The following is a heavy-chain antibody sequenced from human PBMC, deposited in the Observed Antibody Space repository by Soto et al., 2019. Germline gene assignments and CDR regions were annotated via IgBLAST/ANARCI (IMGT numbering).Heavy chain of an antibody. CDR1: GWSFSGYY. CDR2: INHSGST. CDR3: ARGQYYGSGSYLGYYYGMDV. V-gene: IGHV4-34*01. J-gene: IGHJ6*02. Sequence: ETLSLTCAVYGWSFSGYYWSWIRQPPGKGLEWIGEINHSGSTNYNPSLKSRVTISVDTSKNQFSLKLSSVTAADTAVYYCARGQYYGSGSYLGYYYGMDVWGQGTTVTVSS. D-gene: IGHD3-10*01.